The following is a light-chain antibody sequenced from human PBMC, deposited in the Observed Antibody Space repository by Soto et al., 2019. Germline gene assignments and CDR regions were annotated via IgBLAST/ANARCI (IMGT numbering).Light chain of an antibody. J-gene: IGLJ2*01. CDR3: CSYAGSSTPAV. Sequence: QSVLTQPASVSGSPGQSITISCTGTSSDIGSYNLVSWYQQHPGKAPKLMIYEGSKRPSGVSNRFSGSKSGNTASLTISGPQAEDEADSYCCSYAGSSTPAVFGGGTQVTVL. CDR1: SSDIGSYNL. CDR2: EGS. V-gene: IGLV2-23*01.